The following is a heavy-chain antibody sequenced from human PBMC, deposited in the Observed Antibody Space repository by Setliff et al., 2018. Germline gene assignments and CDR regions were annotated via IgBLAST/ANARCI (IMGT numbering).Heavy chain of an antibody. CDR1: GFAFRSYA. Sequence: PGGSLRLSCAASGFAFRSYAMDWVRRAPGKGLEWVAFIRYDGSYKYYEDSVKGRFTISRDNSGNTLDLQMNSLRVEDTALYYCAKVKKQLIRGSGFDYWGQGTLVTVSS. J-gene: IGHJ4*02. D-gene: IGHD1-1*01. CDR2: IRYDGSYK. V-gene: IGHV3-30*02. CDR3: AKVKKQLIRGSGFDY.